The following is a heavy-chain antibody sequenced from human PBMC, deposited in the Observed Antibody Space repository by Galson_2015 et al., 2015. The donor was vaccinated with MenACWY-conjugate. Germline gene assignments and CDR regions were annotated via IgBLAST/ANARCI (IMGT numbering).Heavy chain of an antibody. CDR2: FDPEDGET. V-gene: IGHV1-24*01. D-gene: IGHD3-9*01. CDR3: ATVESYYDIRRARGLESAGADY. Sequence: SVKVSCKVSGYTLTELSMHWVRQAPGKGLEWMGGFDPEDGETIYAQKFQGRVTMTEDTSTDTAYMELSSLRSEDTAVYYCATVESYYDIRRARGLESAGADYWGQGTLVTVSS. CDR1: GYTLTELS. J-gene: IGHJ4*02.